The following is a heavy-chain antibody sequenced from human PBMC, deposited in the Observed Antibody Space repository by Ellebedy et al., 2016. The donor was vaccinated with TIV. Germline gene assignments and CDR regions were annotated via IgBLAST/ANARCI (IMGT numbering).Heavy chain of an antibody. D-gene: IGHD6-19*01. V-gene: IGHV3-30*18. CDR3: AKDLGRWLDYFDY. CDR2: ISSDGISK. Sequence: GGSLRLSCAASGFTFRNYGIHWVRQAPGKGLEWVAVISSDGISKNYADSVKGRFTISRDNSKNTLFLQMNSLRPDDTAVYYCAKDLGRWLDYFDYWGQGTLVTASS. J-gene: IGHJ4*02. CDR1: GFTFRNYG.